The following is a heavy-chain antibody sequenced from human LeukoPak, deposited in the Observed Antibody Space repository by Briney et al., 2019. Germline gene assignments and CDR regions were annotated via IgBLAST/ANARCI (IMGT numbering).Heavy chain of an antibody. J-gene: IGHJ6*03. D-gene: IGHD1-14*01. CDR2: INPNSGGT. Sequence: PRASVKVSCKASGYTFTGYYMHWVRQAPGQGLEWMGWINPNSGGTNYAQKFQGRVTMTRDTSISTAYMELSRLRSDDTAVYYCARGKPGQNHRDYYHFHLDLWGKGTTVTVS. V-gene: IGHV1-2*02. CDR3: ARGKPGQNHRDYYHFHLDL. CDR1: GYTFTGYY.